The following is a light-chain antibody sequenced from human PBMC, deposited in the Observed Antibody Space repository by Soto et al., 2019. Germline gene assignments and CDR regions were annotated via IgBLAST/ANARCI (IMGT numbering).Light chain of an antibody. Sequence: EIVLTQSPGPLSLSPGERATLSCRSSQSVSSNNLAWYQQRPGQAPRVVIYGASTRATGIPERFSGSGSGTDCTLTISRLEPEDVAVYYCQQYGRSPFTFGPGTKVDIK. CDR3: QQYGRSPFT. V-gene: IGKV3-20*01. CDR2: GAS. CDR1: QSVSSNN. J-gene: IGKJ3*01.